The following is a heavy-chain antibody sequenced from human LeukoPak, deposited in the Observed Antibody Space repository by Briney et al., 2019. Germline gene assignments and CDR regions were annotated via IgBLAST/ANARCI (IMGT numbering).Heavy chain of an antibody. CDR3: AKEVVVVVAATRYDY. V-gene: IGHV3-23*01. CDR1: GFTFSSYA. J-gene: IGHJ4*02. Sequence: SGGSLRLSCAASGFTFSSYAMSWVRQAPGKGLEWVSAISGSGGSTYYADSVKGRFTISRDNSKNTLYLQMNSLRAEDTAVYYCAKEVVVVVAATRYDYWGQGTLVTVFS. CDR2: ISGSGGST. D-gene: IGHD2-15*01.